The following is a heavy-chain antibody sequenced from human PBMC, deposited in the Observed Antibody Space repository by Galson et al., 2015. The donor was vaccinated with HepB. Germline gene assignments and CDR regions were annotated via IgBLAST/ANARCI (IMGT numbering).Heavy chain of an antibody. D-gene: IGHD6-25*01. V-gene: IGHV3-30*18. CDR3: GKDILMSVPAAAVRYNGLDV. CDR2: ISYDGTDT. J-gene: IGHJ6*02. Sequence: SLRLSCAASGFTFSSYGMHWVRQAPGKGLEWVALISYDGTDTYYADSVKGRFTTSRDNSKTSPYLQMNSLRTDDTAVYYCGKDILMSVPAAAVRYNGLDVWGQGTTVIVSS. CDR1: GFTFSSYG.